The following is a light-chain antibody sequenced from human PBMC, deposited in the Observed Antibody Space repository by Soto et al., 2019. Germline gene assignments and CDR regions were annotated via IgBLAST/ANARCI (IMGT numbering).Light chain of an antibody. CDR3: CSYAGRYGLGL. CDR2: DVS. CDR1: STDVGGYNY. Sequence: QSALTQPRAVSGSPGQSVTISCTGTSTDVGGYNYVSWYQQHPDKAPKLLISDVSKRPSGVPDRFSGSKSGNTASLTISGLQADDEADYYCCSYAGRYGLGLFGGGTKLTVL. J-gene: IGLJ2*01. V-gene: IGLV2-11*01.